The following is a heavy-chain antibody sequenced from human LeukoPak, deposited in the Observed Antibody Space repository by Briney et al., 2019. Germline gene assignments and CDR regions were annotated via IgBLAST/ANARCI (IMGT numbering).Heavy chain of an antibody. V-gene: IGHV3-23*01. CDR3: AKTSRRNSAYDSPFDY. CDR2: VRGSGTDT. CDR1: GFTFSGYA. J-gene: IGHJ4*02. Sequence: GGSLRLSCAASGFTFSGYAMSWVRQAPGKGLEWVSAVRGSGTDTYYADSVKGRFTISRDNSKNTLYLQMNSLRAEDTAIYYCAKTSRRNSAYDSPFDYWGQGTLVTVSS. D-gene: IGHD5-12*01.